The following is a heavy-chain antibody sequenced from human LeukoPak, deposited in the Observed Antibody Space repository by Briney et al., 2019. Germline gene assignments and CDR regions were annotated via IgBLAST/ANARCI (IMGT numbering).Heavy chain of an antibody. CDR3: AKDGGTLTGVN. Sequence: TGGSLRLSCAASGFTFTNSAMNWVRQAPGKGLEWVSMITGSGTSAYYADPVNGRFTISRDNSKKTLYLQMSTMRADDTAVYYCAKDGGTLTGVNWGQGTLVTVSS. CDR1: GFTFTNSA. CDR2: ITGSGTSA. J-gene: IGHJ4*02. V-gene: IGHV3-23*01. D-gene: IGHD1-26*01.